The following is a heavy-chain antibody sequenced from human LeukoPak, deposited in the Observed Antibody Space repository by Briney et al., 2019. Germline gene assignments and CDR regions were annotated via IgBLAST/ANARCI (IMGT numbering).Heavy chain of an antibody. V-gene: IGHV3-33*01. CDR3: ARDRGFTDTSCSSLYYFDY. CDR1: GFTFSSYG. CDR2: LWYDGSNK. D-gene: IGHD2-2*01. Sequence: PGRSLRLSCAASGFTFSSYGMHWVRQAPGKGLEWVAVLWYDGSNKYYADSVRGRFTISRDTSKNTLYLQMNSLRAEDTAVYFCARDRGFTDTSCSSLYYFDYWAQGTLVTVSS. J-gene: IGHJ4*02.